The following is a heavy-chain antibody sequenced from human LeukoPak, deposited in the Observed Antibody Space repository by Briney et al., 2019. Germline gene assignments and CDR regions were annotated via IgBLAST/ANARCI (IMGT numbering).Heavy chain of an antibody. CDR1: GFTFSSYA. J-gene: IGHJ4*02. V-gene: IGHV3-23*01. D-gene: IGHD2-21*02. CDR3: AKGTDIVVVTAILDY. Sequence: GGSLRLSCAASGFTFSSYAMSWVRQAPGKGLEWVSAISGSGGSTYYADSVKGRFTISRDNSKNTLYLQMNSLRAEDTAVYYCAKGTDIVVVTAILDYRGQGTLVTVSS. CDR2: ISGSGGST.